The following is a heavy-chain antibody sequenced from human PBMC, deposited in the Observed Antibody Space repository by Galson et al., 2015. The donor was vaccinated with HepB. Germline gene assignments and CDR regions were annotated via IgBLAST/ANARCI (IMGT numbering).Heavy chain of an antibody. CDR1: GGSISSYY. V-gene: IGHV4-59*01. J-gene: IGHJ4*02. D-gene: IGHD2-15*01. CDR2: IYYSGST. CDR3: ARVDLGYCSGGSCYPSYCFDY. Sequence: ETLSLTCTVSGGSISSYYWSWIRQPPGKGLEWLGYIYYSGSTNYNPSLKSRVTISVDTSKNQFSLKLSSVTAADTAVYYCARVDLGYCSGGSCYPSYCFDYWGQGTLVTVSS.